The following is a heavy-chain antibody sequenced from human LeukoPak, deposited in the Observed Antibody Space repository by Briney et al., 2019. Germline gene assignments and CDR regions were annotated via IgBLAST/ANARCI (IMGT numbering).Heavy chain of an antibody. J-gene: IGHJ4*02. CDR2: IYYSGST. CDR3: AREGAKLSFDY. V-gene: IGHV4-34*01. CDR1: GGSFSGYY. Sequence: SETLSLTCAVYGGSFSGYYWSWIRQPPGKGLEWIGSIYYSGSTYYNPSLKSRVTISVDTSKNQFSLKLSSVTAADTAVYYCAREGAKLSFDYWGQGTLVTVSS. D-gene: IGHD5-18*01.